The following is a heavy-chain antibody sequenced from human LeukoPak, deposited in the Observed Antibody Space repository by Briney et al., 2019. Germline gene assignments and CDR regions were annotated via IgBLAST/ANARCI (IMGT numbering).Heavy chain of an antibody. CDR2: INHSGST. J-gene: IGHJ5*02. Sequence: SETLSLTCAVYGGSFSGYYWSWIRQPPGKGLEWIGEINHSGSTNYNPSLKSRVTISVDTSKNQFSLKLSYVTAADTAVYYCARDSPLSRLRGNWFDPWGQGTLVHVSS. D-gene: IGHD5-18*01. V-gene: IGHV4-34*01. CDR1: GGSFSGYY. CDR3: ARDSPLSRLRGNWFDP.